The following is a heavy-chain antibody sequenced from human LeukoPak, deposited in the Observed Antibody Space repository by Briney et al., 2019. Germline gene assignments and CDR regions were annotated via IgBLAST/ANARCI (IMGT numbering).Heavy chain of an antibody. J-gene: IGHJ4*02. CDR2: ISSSSSYI. Sequence: GGSLRLSCAASGFTFSSYSMNWVRQAPGKGLEWVSSISSSSSYIYYADSVKRRFTISRDNEKNSLYLKMNSLRAEDTAVYYCARGGRPLAYCGGDCYSPGEVDYWGQGTLVTVSS. D-gene: IGHD2-21*02. CDR1: GFTFSSYS. CDR3: ARGGRPLAYCGGDCYSPGEVDY. V-gene: IGHV3-21*01.